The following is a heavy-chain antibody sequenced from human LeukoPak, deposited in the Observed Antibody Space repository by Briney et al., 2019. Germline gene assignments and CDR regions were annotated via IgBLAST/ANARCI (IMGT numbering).Heavy chain of an antibody. CDR2: IYYSGST. Sequence: PSETLSLTCTVSGGSISSYSWSWIRQPPGKGLEWIGSIYYSGSTNYNPSLKSRVTISVDTSKNQFSLKMSSVIAADTAVYYCAKHGGESIVAIILHAFDIWGQGTMVT. J-gene: IGHJ3*02. V-gene: IGHV4-59*08. CDR3: AKHGGESIVAIILHAFDI. CDR1: GGSISSYS. D-gene: IGHD5-12*01.